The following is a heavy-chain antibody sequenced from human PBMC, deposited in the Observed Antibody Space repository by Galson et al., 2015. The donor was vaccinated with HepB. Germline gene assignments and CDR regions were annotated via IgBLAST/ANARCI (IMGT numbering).Heavy chain of an antibody. Sequence: SLRLSCAASGFTFSSYGMHWVRQAPGKGLEWVAVIWYDGSNKYYADSVKGRFTISRDNSKNTLYLQMNSLRAEDTAVYYCARAIQSSYAYGYYYYYGMDVWGQGTTVTVSS. J-gene: IGHJ6*02. V-gene: IGHV3-33*08. D-gene: IGHD2-2*01. CDR2: IWYDGSNK. CDR1: GFTFSSYG. CDR3: ARAIQSSYAYGYYYYYGMDV.